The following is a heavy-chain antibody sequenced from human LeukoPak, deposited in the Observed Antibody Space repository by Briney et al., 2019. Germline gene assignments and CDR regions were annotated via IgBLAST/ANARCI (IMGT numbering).Heavy chain of an antibody. V-gene: IGHV1-2*02. CDR3: ARGKRYYDSSGYYSRYFDY. J-gene: IGHJ4*02. CDR2: INPNSGVT. D-gene: IGHD3-22*01. CDR1: GYTFTDYY. Sequence: ASVKVSCKGSGYTFTDYYIHWVRQAPGQGLEWMGWINPNSGVTNYAQKFQGRVTMTRNTSISTAYMELSSLRSEDTAVYYCARGKRYYDSSGYYSRYFDYWGQGTLVTVSS.